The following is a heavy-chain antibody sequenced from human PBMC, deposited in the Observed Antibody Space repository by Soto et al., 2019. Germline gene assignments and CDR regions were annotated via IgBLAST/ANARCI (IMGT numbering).Heavy chain of an antibody. J-gene: IGHJ4*02. Sequence: GGSLRLSCAASGFTFSSYGMHWVRQAPGKGLEWVAVISYDGSNKYYADSVKGRFTISRDNSKNTLYLQMNSLRAEDTAVYYCANSWSGYYYFDYWGQGTLVTVSS. CDR2: ISYDGSNK. CDR1: GFTFSSYG. CDR3: ANSWSGYYYFDY. V-gene: IGHV3-30*18. D-gene: IGHD3-3*01.